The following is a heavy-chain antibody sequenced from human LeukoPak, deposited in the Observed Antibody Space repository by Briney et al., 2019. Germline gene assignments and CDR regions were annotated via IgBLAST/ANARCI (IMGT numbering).Heavy chain of an antibody. V-gene: IGHV4-39*01. D-gene: IGHD3-22*01. CDR2: IYYSGST. CDR1: GGSISSSSSY. CDR3: ARQVRDSSGYYKASYFDY. Sequence: SETLSLTCTVSGGSISSSSSYWGWIRQPPGKGLECIGIIYYSGSTYYNPSLKSRVTISVDTSKNQFSLKLNSVTAADTAVYYCARQVRDSSGYYKASYFDYWVQGTLVTVSS. J-gene: IGHJ4*02.